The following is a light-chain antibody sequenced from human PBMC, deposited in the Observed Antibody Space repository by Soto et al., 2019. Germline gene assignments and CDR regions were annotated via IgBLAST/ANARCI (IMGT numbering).Light chain of an antibody. CDR1: SSDVGGYNY. CDR2: DVS. V-gene: IGLV2-14*01. J-gene: IGLJ2*01. CDR3: SSYTSSSFVV. Sequence: QSALTQPASVSGSPGQSITISCTGISSDVGGYNYVSWYQQHPGKAPKLMIYDVSNRPSGVSNRFSGSKSGNTASLTISGLQAEDEADYYCSSYTSSSFVVFGGGTKLTVL.